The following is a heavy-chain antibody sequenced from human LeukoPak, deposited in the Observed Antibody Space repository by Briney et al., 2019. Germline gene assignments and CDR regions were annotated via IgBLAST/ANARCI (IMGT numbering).Heavy chain of an antibody. CDR3: ARTYCSSTTCPLEY. CDR1: GGSINSYY. D-gene: IGHD2-2*01. CDR2: IYYSGST. J-gene: IGHJ4*02. Sequence: SETLSLTCTVSGGSINSYYWNWIRQPPGKGLEWIGYIYYSGSTNYNPSLMSRLTISVDTSKKHFSLKLSSVTAADTAVYFCARTYCSSTTCPLEYWGQGTPVTVSS. V-gene: IGHV4-59*01.